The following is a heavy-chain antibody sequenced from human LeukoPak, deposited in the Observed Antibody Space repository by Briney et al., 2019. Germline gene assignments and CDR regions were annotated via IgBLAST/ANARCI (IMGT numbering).Heavy chain of an antibody. J-gene: IGHJ4*02. Sequence: PGRSLRLSCAASGFTFSSYAMHWVRQAPGKGLEWVAVISYDGSNKYYADSVKGRFTISRDNSRNTLYLHMISLWPDDTAIYYCAKLYGSGTYYNYFHYWGQGTLVTVSS. CDR1: GFTFSSYA. CDR2: ISYDGSNK. CDR3: AKLYGSGTYYNYFHY. V-gene: IGHV3-30*04. D-gene: IGHD3-10*01.